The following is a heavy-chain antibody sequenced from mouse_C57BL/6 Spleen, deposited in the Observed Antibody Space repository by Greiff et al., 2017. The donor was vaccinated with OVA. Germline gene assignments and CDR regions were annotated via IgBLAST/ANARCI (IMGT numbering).Heavy chain of an antibody. J-gene: IGHJ4*01. CDR1: GFSLTSYA. CDR3: ARLYYGSPMDY. Sequence: QVQLKESGPGLVAPSQSLSITCTVSGFSLTSYAISWVRQPPGKGLEWLGVIWPGGGTNYNSALKSRLSISKDNSKSQVFLKMNRLQTDDTARYYCARLYYGSPMDYWGQGTSVTVSS. D-gene: IGHD1-1*01. V-gene: IGHV2-9-1*01. CDR2: IWPGGGT.